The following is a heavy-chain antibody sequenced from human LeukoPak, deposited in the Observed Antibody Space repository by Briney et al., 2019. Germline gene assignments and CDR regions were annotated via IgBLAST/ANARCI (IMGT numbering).Heavy chain of an antibody. V-gene: IGHV5-51*01. D-gene: IGHD3-22*01. CDR1: GYRFTSYW. CDR3: ARRYYYDSSGYYYDY. Sequence: PGASLKISSKGSGYRFTSYWIGWVRQMPGKGLEWMGVIYPGDSDTRYSPSFQGQVTISADKSISTAYLQWSSLKASDTAMYYCARRYYYDSSGYYYDYWGQGTLVTVSS. J-gene: IGHJ4*02. CDR2: IYPGDSDT.